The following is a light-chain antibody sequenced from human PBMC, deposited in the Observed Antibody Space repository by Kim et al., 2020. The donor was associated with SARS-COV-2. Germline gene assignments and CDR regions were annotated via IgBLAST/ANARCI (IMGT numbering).Light chain of an antibody. Sequence: SYELTQPPSVSVSPGQTASITCSGDKLGHKNVCWYHQKPGQSPVLVIYQDSKRPSGTPERFSGSNSGNTATLTISGTQAMDEADYYCQAWDSSTVVFGGGTQLTVL. J-gene: IGLJ2*01. V-gene: IGLV3-1*01. CDR1: KLGHKN. CDR2: QDS. CDR3: QAWDSSTVV.